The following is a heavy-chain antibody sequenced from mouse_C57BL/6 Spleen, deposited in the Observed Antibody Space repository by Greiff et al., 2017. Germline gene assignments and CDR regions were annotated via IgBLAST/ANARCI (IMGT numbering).Heavy chain of an antibody. D-gene: IGHD3-2*02. J-gene: IGHJ3*01. CDR2: ISSGSSST. Sequence: EVQVVESGGGLVKPGGSLKLSCAASGFTFSDYGMHWVRQAPEKGLEWVAYISSGSSSTYYADTVKGRFTISRDNAKNTLFLQMTSLRSEDTAMYYCASGGGSGSSFAYWGQGTLVTVSA. CDR3: ASGGGSGSSFAY. V-gene: IGHV5-17*01. CDR1: GFTFSDYG.